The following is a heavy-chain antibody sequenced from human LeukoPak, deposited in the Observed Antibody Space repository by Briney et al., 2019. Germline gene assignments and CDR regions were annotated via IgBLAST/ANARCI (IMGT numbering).Heavy chain of an antibody. CDR1: GGSFSGYY. Sequence: PSETLSLTCAVYGGSFSGYYCSWIRQPPGNGLEWIGEINHSGSTNYNPTPKSRITISVDTSTNQFSLKLSSVTAADTAVYYCAYDSGILGGGYWGQGTLVTVSS. CDR3: AYDSGILGGGY. D-gene: IGHD5-12*01. J-gene: IGHJ4*02. V-gene: IGHV4-34*01. CDR2: INHSGST.